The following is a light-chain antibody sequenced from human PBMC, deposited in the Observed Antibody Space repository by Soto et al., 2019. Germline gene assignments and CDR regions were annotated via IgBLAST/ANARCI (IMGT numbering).Light chain of an antibody. Sequence: EIVMTQSPATLSVSPGESATLSCRASQSVNTNLAWYQQKPGQAPRLLIYSISTRAIGIPARFSGSGSGTEFTLTISSLLSEDLAVYYCQQYYDWPPYTFGQGTKLEIK. CDR1: QSVNTN. V-gene: IGKV3-15*01. CDR3: QQYYDWPPYT. CDR2: SIS. J-gene: IGKJ2*01.